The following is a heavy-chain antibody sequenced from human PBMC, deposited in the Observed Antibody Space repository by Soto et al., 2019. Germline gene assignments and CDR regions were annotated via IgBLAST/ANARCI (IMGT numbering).Heavy chain of an antibody. V-gene: IGHV3-53*01. D-gene: IGHD4-17*01. Sequence: GGSLRLSCAASGFTVSSNYMSWVRQAPGKGLEWVSVIYSGGSTYYADSVKGRFTISRDNSNNTLYLQMNSLRAEDTAVYYCAWQSYGDYYFDYWGQGTLVTVSS. CDR1: GFTVSSNY. J-gene: IGHJ4*02. CDR2: IYSGGST. CDR3: AWQSYGDYYFDY.